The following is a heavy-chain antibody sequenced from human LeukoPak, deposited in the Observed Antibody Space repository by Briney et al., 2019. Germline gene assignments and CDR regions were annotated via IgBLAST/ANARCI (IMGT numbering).Heavy chain of an antibody. CDR1: GFTFDDYA. Sequence: GGSLRLSCAASGFTFDDYAMHWVRQAPGKGLEWVSGISWNSGSIGYADSVKGRFTISRDNAKNSLYLQMNSLRAEDTALCYCAKELGYCSGGSCYSVAFDIWGQGTMVTVSS. CDR3: AKELGYCSGGSCYSVAFDI. V-gene: IGHV3-9*01. D-gene: IGHD2-15*01. J-gene: IGHJ3*02. CDR2: ISWNSGSI.